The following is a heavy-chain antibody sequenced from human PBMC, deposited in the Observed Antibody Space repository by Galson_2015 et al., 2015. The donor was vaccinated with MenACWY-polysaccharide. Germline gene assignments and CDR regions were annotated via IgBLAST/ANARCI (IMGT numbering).Heavy chain of an antibody. D-gene: IGHD4-17*01. CDR1: GGSISVYY. CDR3: ARYGETRNPTKYYMDV. V-gene: IGHV4-59*01. Sequence: SETLSLTCIVSGGSISVYYWSWIRQPPGKGLEWIGNIHYSGSAVYNPSLKSRLIISVDRSKNQFSLTLTSVTAADTAVYYCARYGETRNPTKYYMDVWGKGTTVTVSS. CDR2: IHYSGSA. J-gene: IGHJ6*03.